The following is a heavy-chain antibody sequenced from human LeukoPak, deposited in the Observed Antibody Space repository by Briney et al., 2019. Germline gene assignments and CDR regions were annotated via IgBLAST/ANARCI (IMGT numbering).Heavy chain of an antibody. CDR3: ANREIAVAGSFDY. D-gene: IGHD6-19*01. V-gene: IGHV3-23*01. CDR1: GFTFSSYA. CDR2: ISGSGGST. Sequence: AGGSLRLSCAASGFTFSSYAMSWVRQAPGKGLEWVSAISGSGGSTYYADSVKGRFTISRDNSKNTLYLQMNSLRAEDTAVYYCANREIAVAGSFDYWGQGTLVTVSS. J-gene: IGHJ4*02.